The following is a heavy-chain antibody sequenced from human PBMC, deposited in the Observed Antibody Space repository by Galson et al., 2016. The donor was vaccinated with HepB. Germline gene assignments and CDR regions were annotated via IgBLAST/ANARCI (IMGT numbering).Heavy chain of an antibody. Sequence: ETLSLTCAVYGGSFSGYHWSWIRQPPGKGLEWIGEINQSGSTNYNPSLKSRVTISVDTSKSQFSLKLRSVTVADTAVYYCARHKAGEVFEWLLQMYWFDPWGQGTLVTVS. J-gene: IGHJ5*02. CDR3: ARHKAGEVFEWLLQMYWFDP. CDR1: GGSFSGYH. V-gene: IGHV4-34*01. D-gene: IGHD3-3*01. CDR2: INQSGST.